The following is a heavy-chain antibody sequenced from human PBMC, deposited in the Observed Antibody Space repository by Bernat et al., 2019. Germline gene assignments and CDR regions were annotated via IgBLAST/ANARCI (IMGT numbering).Heavy chain of an antibody. CDR2: INAGNGNT. CDR3: ARSPISDVSAVVSIEPFDY. CDR1: GYTFTSYA. Sequence: QVQLVQSGAEVKKPGASVKVSCKASGYTFTSYAMHWVRQAPGQRLEWMGWINAGNGNTKYSQKFQGRVTITRDTSASTAYMELSSLRSEDTAVYYCARSPISDVSAVVSIEPFDYWGQGTLVTVSS. V-gene: IGHV1-3*01. D-gene: IGHD3-3*01. J-gene: IGHJ4*02.